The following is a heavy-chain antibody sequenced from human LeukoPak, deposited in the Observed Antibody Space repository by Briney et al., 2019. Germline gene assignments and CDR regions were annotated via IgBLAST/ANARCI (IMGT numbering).Heavy chain of an antibody. CDR3: ARGGTSFLPIAAAGTAFDI. Sequence: ASVRVSCKASGYTFTSYYMHWVRQAPGQGLEWMGGIIPIFGTANYAQKFQGRVTITADESTSTAYMELSSLRSEDTAVYYCARGGTSFLPIAAAGTAFDIWGQGTMVTVSS. D-gene: IGHD6-13*01. V-gene: IGHV1-69*13. CDR2: IIPIFGTA. CDR1: GYTFTSYY. J-gene: IGHJ3*02.